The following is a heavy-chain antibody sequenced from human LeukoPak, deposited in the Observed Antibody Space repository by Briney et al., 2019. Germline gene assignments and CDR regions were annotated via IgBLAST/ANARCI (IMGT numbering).Heavy chain of an antibody. CDR3: ARAPASSNGVAPPVDYWFDP. J-gene: IGHJ5*02. Sequence: GASVKVSCKVSGYTLTELSMHWVRQAPGKGLEWMGGFDPEDGETIYARKFQGRVTMTEDTSTDTAYMELSSLRSEDTAVYYCARAPASSNGVAPPVDYWFDPWGQGTLVTVSS. V-gene: IGHV1-24*01. CDR1: GYTLTELS. D-gene: IGHD3-3*01. CDR2: FDPEDGET.